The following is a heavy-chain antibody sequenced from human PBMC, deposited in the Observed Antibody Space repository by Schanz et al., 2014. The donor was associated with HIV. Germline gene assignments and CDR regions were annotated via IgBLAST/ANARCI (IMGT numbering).Heavy chain of an antibody. J-gene: IGHJ4*02. V-gene: IGHV3-33*06. CDR1: GFTFSSYG. CDR3: AKALGGSPEDY. CDR2: IWYDGSNK. D-gene: IGHD1-26*01. Sequence: QVQLVESGGGVVQPGRSLRLSCAASGFTFSSYGMHWVRQAPGKGLDWVAIIWYDGSNKYYGDSVKGRFTISRDNSKNTLYLQMNSLRAEDTAVYFCAKALGGSPEDYWGQGTLVTVSS.